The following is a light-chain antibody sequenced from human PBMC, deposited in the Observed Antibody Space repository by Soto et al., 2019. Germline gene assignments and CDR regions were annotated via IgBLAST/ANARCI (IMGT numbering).Light chain of an antibody. CDR3: QQYTDWPLT. V-gene: IGKV3-20*01. J-gene: IGKJ1*01. CDR1: QSVTSNY. Sequence: EVVMTPSPATLSVSPWGRATLSCRASQSVTSNYLAWYQQKPGQAPRLPIYGISTRATGVPDRFSGSGSGTDFTLTISRLEPEDFAVYYCQQYTDWPLTFGQGTKVDIK. CDR2: GIS.